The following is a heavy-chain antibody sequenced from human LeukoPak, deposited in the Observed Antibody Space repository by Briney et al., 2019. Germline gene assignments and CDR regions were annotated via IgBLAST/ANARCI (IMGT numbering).Heavy chain of an antibody. CDR1: GFTFSSYS. CDR2: ISSSSSYI. V-gene: IGHV3-21*01. D-gene: IGHD3-10*01. CDR3: AREHGSGKIDFDY. Sequence: WGSLRLSCAASGFTFSSYSMNWVRQAPGKGLEWVSSISSSSSYIYYADSVKGRFTISRDNAKNSLYLQMNSLRAEDTAVYYCAREHGSGKIDFDYWGQGTLVTVSS. J-gene: IGHJ4*02.